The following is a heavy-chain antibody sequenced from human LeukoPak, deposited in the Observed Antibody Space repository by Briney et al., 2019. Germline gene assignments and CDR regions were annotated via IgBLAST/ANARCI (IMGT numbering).Heavy chain of an antibody. V-gene: IGHV3-23*01. CDR2: ISGSGGST. J-gene: IGHJ4*02. D-gene: IGHD1-1*01. CDR3: ARGELEDEEDDFDY. CDR1: GFTLSSYA. Sequence: GGSLRLSCAASGFTLSSYAMSWVRQAPGKGLEWVSAISGSGGSTYYADSVKGRFTISRDNDKNSLYLQMNSLRAEDTAVYYCARGELEDEEDDFDYWGQGTLVTVSS.